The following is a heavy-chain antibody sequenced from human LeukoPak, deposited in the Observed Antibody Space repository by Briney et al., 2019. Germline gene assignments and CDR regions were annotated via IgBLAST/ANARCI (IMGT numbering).Heavy chain of an antibody. CDR3: ARDLVTVTKGFDI. V-gene: IGHV4-59*01. CDR2: IYTSGST. J-gene: IGHJ3*02. Sequence: SETLSLTSTVSGGSISSYYWSWIRQPPGKGLEWIGYIYTSGSTNYNPSLKSRVTISIDTSKNQFSLKLRSVTAADTAVYYCARDLVTVTKGFDIWGQGTMVSVSS. CDR1: GGSISSYY. D-gene: IGHD4-17*01.